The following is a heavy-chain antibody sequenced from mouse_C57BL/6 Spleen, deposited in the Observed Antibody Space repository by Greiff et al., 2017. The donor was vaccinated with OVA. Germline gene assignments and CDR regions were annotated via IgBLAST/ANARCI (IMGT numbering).Heavy chain of an antibody. CDR3: ARRWGLLPALAMDY. D-gene: IGHD2-3*01. CDR2: IFPGSGST. CDR1: GYTFTDYY. V-gene: IGHV1-75*01. Sequence: QVQLQQSGPELVKPGASVKISCKASGYTFTDYYINWVKQRPGQGLEWIGWIFPGSGSTYYNEKFKGKATLTVDKSSSTAYMLLSSLTSEDSAVYFGARRWGLLPALAMDYWGQGTSVTVSS. J-gene: IGHJ4*01.